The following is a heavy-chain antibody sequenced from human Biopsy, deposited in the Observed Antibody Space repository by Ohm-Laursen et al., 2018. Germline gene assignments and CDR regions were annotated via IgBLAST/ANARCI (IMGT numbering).Heavy chain of an antibody. CDR1: GFSFSSYG. CDR2: ISYDGFNI. D-gene: IGHD3-10*01. Sequence: SLRLSCAASGFSFSSYGMHWVRQAPGKGLEWVAAISYDGFNIYYADSVQGRFTISRDRSKNTLYLQMNRLRPEDTAVYYCAKGRSGGTGHGNWFDPWGQGTLVIVSS. J-gene: IGHJ5*02. V-gene: IGHV3-30*18. CDR3: AKGRSGGTGHGNWFDP.